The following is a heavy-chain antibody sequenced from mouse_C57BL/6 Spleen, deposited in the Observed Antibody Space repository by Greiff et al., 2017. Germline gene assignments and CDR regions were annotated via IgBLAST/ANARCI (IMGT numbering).Heavy chain of an antibody. Sequence: VQLQQPGAELVMPGASVKLSCKASGYTFTSYWMHWVKQRPGPGLEWIGEIDPSDSYTNYNQKFKGKSTLTVDKSSSTAYMQLSRLTSEDSAVDYCAKGDYDDWGQGTTLTVSS. D-gene: IGHD2-4*01. CDR3: AKGDYDD. CDR1: GYTFTSYW. J-gene: IGHJ2*01. V-gene: IGHV1-69*01. CDR2: IDPSDSYT.